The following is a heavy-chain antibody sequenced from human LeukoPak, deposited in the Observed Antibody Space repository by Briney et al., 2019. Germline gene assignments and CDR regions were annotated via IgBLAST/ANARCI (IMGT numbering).Heavy chain of an antibody. CDR2: INHSGST. CDR1: GGSFSGYY. Sequence: SETLSLTCAVYGGSFSGYYWSWIRQPPGKGLEWIGEINHSGSTNYNPSLKSRVTISVDTSKNQFSLKLSSVTAADTAVYYCARGNTPAMVRGVMGSDYWGQGTLVTVSS. V-gene: IGHV4-34*01. CDR3: ARGNTPAMVRGVMGSDY. D-gene: IGHD3-10*01. J-gene: IGHJ4*02.